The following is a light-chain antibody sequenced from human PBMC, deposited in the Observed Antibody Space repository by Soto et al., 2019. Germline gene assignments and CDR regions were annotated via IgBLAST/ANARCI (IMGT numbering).Light chain of an antibody. Sequence: QSALTQPASVSGSPGQSITISCTGTSSDIGTYNYVSWHQQHPGKAPKLMLYEVSNRPSGVSNRFFGSKSGNTASLTISGLQAEDEADYFCNSYTSSSTLYVFGTGTKLTVL. CDR2: EVS. CDR1: SSDIGTYNY. J-gene: IGLJ1*01. CDR3: NSYTSSSTLYV. V-gene: IGLV2-14*01.